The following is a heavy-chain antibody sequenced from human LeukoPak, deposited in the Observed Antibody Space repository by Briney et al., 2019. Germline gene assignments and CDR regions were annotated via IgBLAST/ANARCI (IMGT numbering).Heavy chain of an antibody. CDR1: GFSFSSYS. V-gene: IGHV3-23*01. J-gene: IGHJ4*02. CDR2: ISGRTDGP. CDR3: AKDPLGYGGHYFDN. D-gene: IGHD4-23*01. Sequence: GGSLRLSCAASGFSFSSYSMNWVRQAPGKGLEWVSTISGRTDGPYYADSVKGRFTTSRDNSKNTMYLQINNVRAEDTAAYYCAKDPLGYGGHYFDNWGQGTRVTVSS.